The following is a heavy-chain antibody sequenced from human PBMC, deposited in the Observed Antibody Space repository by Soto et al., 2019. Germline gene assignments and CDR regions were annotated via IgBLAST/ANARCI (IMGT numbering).Heavy chain of an antibody. CDR3: ARCPEGGGLGWV. Sequence: SGKAACKGSCYTFTSTVSSSVRHAAGQGLEWMGWSSAYNGNTNYAQKLQGRVTMTTDPSTSTAYMELRSLRSDDPALYYCARCPEGGGLGWVWGKGTTVTVSS. D-gene: IGHD2-15*01. CDR1: CYTFTSTV. J-gene: IGHJ6*04. V-gene: IGHV1-18*01. CDR2: SSAYNGNT.